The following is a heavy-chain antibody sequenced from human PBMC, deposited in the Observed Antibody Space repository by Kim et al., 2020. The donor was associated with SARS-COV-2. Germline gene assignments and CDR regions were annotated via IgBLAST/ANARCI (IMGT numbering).Heavy chain of an antibody. D-gene: IGHD3-10*01. Sequence: GGSLRLSCAAASGFSFDDYGMSWVRQAPGKGLEWVSGINWNGGSTGYADSVKGRFTISRDNAKKSLYLQMNSVRAEYTAFYHCARGFYRGPFDYWGQGILVTVSS. CDR2: INWNGGST. V-gene: IGHV3-20*01. J-gene: IGHJ4*02. CDR3: ARGFYRGPFDY. CDR1: GFSFDDYG.